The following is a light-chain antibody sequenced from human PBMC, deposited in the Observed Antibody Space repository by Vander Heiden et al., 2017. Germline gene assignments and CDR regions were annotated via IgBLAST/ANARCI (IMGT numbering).Light chain of an antibody. Sequence: DIQLTQSPSTLSASVGDRVTITCRASQSISSWLAWYQQKPGKAPKLLIYDASSLESGVPSRFSGSGSGTEFTLTISSMQPDDLATYYCQQDNSDPYTFGQGTKLEIK. CDR2: DAS. CDR3: QQDNSDPYT. CDR1: QSISSW. V-gene: IGKV1-5*01. J-gene: IGKJ2*01.